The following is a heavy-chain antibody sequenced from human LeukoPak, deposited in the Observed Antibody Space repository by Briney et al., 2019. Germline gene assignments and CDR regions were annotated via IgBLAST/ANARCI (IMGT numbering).Heavy chain of an antibody. D-gene: IGHD3-22*01. V-gene: IGHV1-8*01. J-gene: IGHJ4*02. CDR1: GYTFTSYD. CDR2: MNPNSGNT. Sequence: ASVKVSCKASGYTFTSYDINWVRQATEQGLEWMGWMNPNSGNTGYAQKFQGRVTMTRNTSISTAYMELSSLRSEDTAAYYCARVGNYDSSGYYYDYWGQGTLVTVSS. CDR3: ARVGNYDSSGYYYDY.